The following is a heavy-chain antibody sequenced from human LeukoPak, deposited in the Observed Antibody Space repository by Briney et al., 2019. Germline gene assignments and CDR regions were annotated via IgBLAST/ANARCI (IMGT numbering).Heavy chain of an antibody. V-gene: IGHV1-18*04. CDR2: ISAYNGNT. CDR3: ARGPSSWPPYYFDY. D-gene: IGHD6-13*01. J-gene: IGHJ4*02. CDR1: GYTFTSYG. Sequence: ASVKVSCKASGYTFTSYGISWVRQAPGQGLEWMGWISAYNGNTNYAQKLQGRVTMTTDTSSSTAYMELRSLRSDDTAVYYCARGPSSWPPYYFDYWGQGTLVTVSS.